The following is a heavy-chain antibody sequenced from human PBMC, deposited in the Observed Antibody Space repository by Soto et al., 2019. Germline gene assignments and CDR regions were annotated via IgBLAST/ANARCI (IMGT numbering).Heavy chain of an antibody. Sequence: GALRLSCAASGFTFRDYYMSWIRQAPGKGLEWVSYISSTGSYAKYADSVKGRFTISRDNAKNSLYLQMNSLRAEDTAVYYCARDSSITPRPLDYWGQGTPVTVSS. CDR3: ARDSSITPRPLDY. V-gene: IGHV3-11*06. CDR1: GFTFRDYY. D-gene: IGHD6-6*01. J-gene: IGHJ4*02. CDR2: ISSTGSYA.